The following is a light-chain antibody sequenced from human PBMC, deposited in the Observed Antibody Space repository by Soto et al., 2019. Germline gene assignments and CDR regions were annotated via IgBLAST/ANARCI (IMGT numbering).Light chain of an antibody. Sequence: EIVMTQSPATLSVSPGERATLSCRASRSVSYNLAWYQQKPGQAPRLLVYGLSTRATGIPARFSSSGSGTEFTLTISGMQSEDFAIYYCQQYNDWPRTFGPGTRVDFK. CDR3: QQYNDWPRT. CDR1: RSVSYN. V-gene: IGKV3D-15*01. J-gene: IGKJ3*01. CDR2: GLS.